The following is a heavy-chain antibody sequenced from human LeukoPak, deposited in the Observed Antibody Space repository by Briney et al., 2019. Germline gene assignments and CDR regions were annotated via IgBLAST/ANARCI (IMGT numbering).Heavy chain of an antibody. J-gene: IGHJ1*01. D-gene: IGHD2-15*01. CDR1: GYTFTSYG. Sequence: GASVKVSCKASGYTFTSYGISWVRQAPGQGLEWMGWISAYNGNTNYAQKLQGRVTMTTDTSTTTAYMELRSLRSDDTAVYYCARDSLDCSGGSCYSRGYFQDWGQGTLVTVSS. CDR2: ISAYNGNT. CDR3: ARDSLDCSGGSCYSRGYFQD. V-gene: IGHV1-18*01.